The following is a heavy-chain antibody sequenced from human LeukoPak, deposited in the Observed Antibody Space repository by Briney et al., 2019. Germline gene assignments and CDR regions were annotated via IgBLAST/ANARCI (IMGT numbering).Heavy chain of an antibody. Sequence: SQTLSLTCALSGDSISSNSAAWNWFRQSPSRGLEWLGRTYYNSKWYNDYAVSVKSLIAINPDTSKNQFSLQLNSVTPEDTAVYFCARRRYYGYVGYFDYWGQGTLVTVSS. CDR1: GDSISSNSAA. CDR3: ARRRYYGYVGYFDY. V-gene: IGHV6-1*01. D-gene: IGHD3-10*01. J-gene: IGHJ4*02. CDR2: TYYNSKWYN.